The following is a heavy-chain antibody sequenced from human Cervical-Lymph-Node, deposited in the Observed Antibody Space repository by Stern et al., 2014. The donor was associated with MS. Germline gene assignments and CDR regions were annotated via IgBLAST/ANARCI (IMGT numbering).Heavy chain of an antibody. CDR2: IYYRGST. V-gene: IGHV4-30-4*01. Sequence: LQLQESGPGLVKPSQTLPLTCTVSGGSIGSGDHYWSWIRQSPGKGLEWIGYIYYRGSTFLNPSLKSRVTISLGTSNNQFSLEVTSVTAADTAVYFCARSSSYYEDFDYWGQGTLVTVSS. D-gene: IGHD2-15*01. CDR3: ARSSSYYEDFDY. CDR1: GGSIGSGDHY. J-gene: IGHJ4*02.